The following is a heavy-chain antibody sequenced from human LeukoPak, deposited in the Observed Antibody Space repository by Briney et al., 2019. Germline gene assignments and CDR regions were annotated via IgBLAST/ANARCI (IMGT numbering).Heavy chain of an antibody. CDR2: IYYSGST. CDR3: ARNPFGEYDYYYYYGMDV. D-gene: IGHD3-10*01. Sequence: PSETLSLTCTVSGGSISSSSYYWGWIRQPPGKGLEWIGSIYYSGSTYYNPSLKSRVTISVDTSKNQFSLKLSSVTAADTAVYYCARNPFGEYDYYYYYGMDVWGQGTTVTVSS. CDR1: GGSISSSSYY. V-gene: IGHV4-39*07. J-gene: IGHJ6*02.